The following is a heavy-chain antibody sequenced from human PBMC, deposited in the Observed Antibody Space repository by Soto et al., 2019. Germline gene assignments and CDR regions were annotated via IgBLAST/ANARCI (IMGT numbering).Heavy chain of an antibody. CDR3: ARAVGIAAADDY. J-gene: IGHJ4*02. V-gene: IGHV1-3*01. CDR2: INAGNGNT. CDR1: GYTFTSYA. D-gene: IGHD6-13*01. Sequence: ASVKVSCKASGYTFTSYAMHWVRQAPGQRLEWMGWINAGNGNTKYSQKFQGRVTITRDTSASTAYMELSSLRSEDTAVYYCARAVGIAAADDYWGQGTLVTVSS.